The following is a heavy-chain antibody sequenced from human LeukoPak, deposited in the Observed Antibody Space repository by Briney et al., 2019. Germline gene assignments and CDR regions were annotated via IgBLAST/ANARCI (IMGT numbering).Heavy chain of an antibody. CDR2: ISGSGGST. J-gene: IGHJ5*02. Sequence: PGGSLRLSCAASGFTFSSYGMSWVRQAPGKGLEWVSAISGSGGSTYYADSVKGVFTISRDNSKNTLYLQMNSLRAEDTAVYYCERPNSGSYISWFDPWGQGTLVTVSS. D-gene: IGHD1-26*01. CDR3: ERPNSGSYISWFDP. CDR1: GFTFSSYG. V-gene: IGHV3-23*01.